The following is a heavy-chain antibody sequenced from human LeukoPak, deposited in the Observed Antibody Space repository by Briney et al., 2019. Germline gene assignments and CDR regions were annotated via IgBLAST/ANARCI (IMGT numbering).Heavy chain of an antibody. CDR3: ASWGYCSSTSCYRGSGYYYYGMDV. J-gene: IGHJ6*02. Sequence: ASVKVSCKASGGTFSSYAISWVRQAPGQGLEWMGRIIPIFGIANYAQKFQDRVTITADKSTSTAYMELSSLRSEDTAVYYCASWGYCSSTSCYRGSGYYYYGMDVWGQGTTVTVSS. D-gene: IGHD2-2*02. CDR1: GGTFSSYA. V-gene: IGHV1-69*04. CDR2: IIPIFGIA.